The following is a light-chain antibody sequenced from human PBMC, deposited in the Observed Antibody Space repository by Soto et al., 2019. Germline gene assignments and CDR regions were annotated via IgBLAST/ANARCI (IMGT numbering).Light chain of an antibody. CDR3: QQANSFPLS. Sequence: DIQMTQSPSSLSASIGDRITITCRAKESVGNWLAWYQQKPGKAPKLLIYAASTLPSGVPSRFSGSRSGTVFSLTVSSLQPEDFATYYCQQANSFPLSFGGGTKVEIK. CDR2: AAS. V-gene: IGKV1D-12*01. J-gene: IGKJ4*01. CDR1: ESVGNW.